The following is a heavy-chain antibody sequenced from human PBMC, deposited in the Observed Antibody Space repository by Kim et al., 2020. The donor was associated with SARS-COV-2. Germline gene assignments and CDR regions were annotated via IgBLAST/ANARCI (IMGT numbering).Heavy chain of an antibody. V-gene: IGHV4-34*01. J-gene: IGHJ6*02. CDR3: ASIAARPSYDYYGMDV. Sequence: LKSRVTISLDTSKNQFSLKLSSVTAADTAVYYCASIAARPSYDYYGMDVWGQGTTVTVSS. D-gene: IGHD6-6*01.